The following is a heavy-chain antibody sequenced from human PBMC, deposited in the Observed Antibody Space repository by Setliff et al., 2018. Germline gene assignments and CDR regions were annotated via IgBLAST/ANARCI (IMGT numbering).Heavy chain of an antibody. J-gene: IGHJ5*01. CDR1: GGSVSSTSYY. Sequence: NPSETLSLTCTVSGGSVSSTSYYWGWIRQPPGKGLEWIGTIYYTGTIYYSPSLKSRVTISVDTSKNQFSLRLTSVTAADTAIYYCASRTTGPGGWFDYWGQGALVTVSS. D-gene: IGHD1-1*01. CDR3: ASRTTGPGGWFDY. V-gene: IGHV4-39*01. CDR2: IYYTGTI.